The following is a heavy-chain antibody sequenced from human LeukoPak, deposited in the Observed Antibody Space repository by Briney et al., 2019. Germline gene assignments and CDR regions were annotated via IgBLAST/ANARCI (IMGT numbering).Heavy chain of an antibody. J-gene: IGHJ3*02. Sequence: GASVKVSFKASGYTFTSYDINWVRQAPGQGLEWMGWMNPNSGNTGYAQKFQGRVTMTRNTPTSTAYMELSSLRSEDTAVFYCAIRGGIVEGYDGFDIWGQGTMVTVSS. D-gene: IGHD1-26*01. CDR2: MNPNSGNT. CDR3: AIRGGIVEGYDGFDI. V-gene: IGHV1-8*01. CDR1: GYTFTSYD.